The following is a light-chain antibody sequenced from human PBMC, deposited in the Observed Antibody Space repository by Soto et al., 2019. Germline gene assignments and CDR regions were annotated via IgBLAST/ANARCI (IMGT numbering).Light chain of an antibody. CDR3: QRFDASLFT. Sequence: EVVLTQSPGTLSLSPGERATLSCRASQPIDRKFLAWYQQKPGQAPRPLIHGASTRATGVPDRFSGSGSERDFSLTISCLEPEDFVVYFFQRFDASLFTFGGGTKVEIK. V-gene: IGKV3-20*01. CDR2: GAS. J-gene: IGKJ4*02. CDR1: QPIDRKF.